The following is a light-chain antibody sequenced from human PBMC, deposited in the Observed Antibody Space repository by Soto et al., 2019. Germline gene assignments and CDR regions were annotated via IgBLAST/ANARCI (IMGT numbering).Light chain of an antibody. CDR1: SSDVGEYKY. Sequence: QSALTQPASVSGSPGQSITISCTGTSSDVGEYKYVSWYQQHPGKPPKLMLYEVTNRPSGVSNRFSGSKSGNTAYLTVSGLQAEDEADYYCSSYTSNSTVGLFGGGTKLTVL. J-gene: IGLJ2*01. CDR2: EVT. V-gene: IGLV2-14*01. CDR3: SSYTSNSTVGL.